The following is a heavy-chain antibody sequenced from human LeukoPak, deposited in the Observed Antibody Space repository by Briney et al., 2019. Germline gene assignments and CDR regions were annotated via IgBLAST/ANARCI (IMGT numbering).Heavy chain of an antibody. CDR1: GFTFSSYA. V-gene: IGHV3-23*01. CDR3: AKDSRAYYYDSSGYLD. D-gene: IGHD3-22*01. Sequence: GGSLRLSCAASGFTFSSYAMSWVRQAPGKGLEWVSAISGSGGSTYYADSVKGRFTISRDNSKNTLYLQMNSLRAEDTAVYYCAKDSRAYYYDSSGYLDWGQGTLVTVSS. CDR2: ISGSGGST. J-gene: IGHJ4*02.